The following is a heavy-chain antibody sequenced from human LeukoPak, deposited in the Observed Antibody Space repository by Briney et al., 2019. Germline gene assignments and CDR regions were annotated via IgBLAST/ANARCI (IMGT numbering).Heavy chain of an antibody. V-gene: IGHV4-39*02. Sequence: SETLSLTCIVSGGSISSSNNYWASIRQPPGKGLGWIGSIFYSGRTSYRPSLNSRVGISVDTSTYQCSLKLSSVTVADTAVYCCARDPKIVPAALGWFDPWGQGTLVTVSS. J-gene: IGHJ5*02. CDR3: ARDPKIVPAALGWFDP. CDR1: GGSISSSNNY. CDR2: IFYSGRT. D-gene: IGHD2-2*01.